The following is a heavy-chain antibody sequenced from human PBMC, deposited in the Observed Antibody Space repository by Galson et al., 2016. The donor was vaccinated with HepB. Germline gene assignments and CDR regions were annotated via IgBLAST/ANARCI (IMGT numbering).Heavy chain of an antibody. CDR1: GFRLSDYY. J-gene: IGHJ4*02. D-gene: IGHD6-13*01. V-gene: IGHV3-30*01. CDR3: ARDLAATGLFDY. Sequence: SLRLSCAASGFRLSDYYMTWIRQAPGKGLEWVAVISYDGSNKYYADSVKGRFTISRDNFKNTLYLQMNSLRAEDTSVYYCARDLAATGLFDYWGQGTLVTVSS. CDR2: ISYDGSNK.